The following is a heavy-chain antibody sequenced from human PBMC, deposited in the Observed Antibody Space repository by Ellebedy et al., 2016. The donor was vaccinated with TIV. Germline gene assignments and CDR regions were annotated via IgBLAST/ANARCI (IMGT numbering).Heavy chain of an antibody. Sequence: GESLKISCAASGFTFSSYWMSWVRQAPGKGLEWVANIKQDGSEKYYVDSVKGRFTISRDNAKNSLYLQMNSLRAEDTAVYYCARDRRPEAYDSSGYYVGAFDIWGQGTMVTVSS. V-gene: IGHV3-7*01. CDR1: GFTFSSYW. J-gene: IGHJ3*02. CDR2: IKQDGSEK. CDR3: ARDRRPEAYDSSGYYVGAFDI. D-gene: IGHD3-22*01.